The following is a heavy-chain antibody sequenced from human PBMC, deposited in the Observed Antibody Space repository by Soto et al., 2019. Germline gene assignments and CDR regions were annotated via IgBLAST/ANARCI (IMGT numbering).Heavy chain of an antibody. CDR3: ASSVVGQLEDQNYYYYGMDV. CDR1: GFTFSSYA. D-gene: IGHD6-13*01. CDR2: ISGSGGST. Sequence: GGSLRLSCAASGFTFSSYAMSWVRQAPGKGLEWVSAISGSGGSTYYADSVKGRFTISRDNSKNTLYLQMNSLRAEDTAVYYCASSVVGQLEDQNYYYYGMDVRGQGTTVTVSS. J-gene: IGHJ6*02. V-gene: IGHV3-23*01.